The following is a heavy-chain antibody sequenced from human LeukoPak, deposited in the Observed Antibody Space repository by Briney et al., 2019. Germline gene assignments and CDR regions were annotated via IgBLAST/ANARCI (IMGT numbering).Heavy chain of an antibody. Sequence: GGSLRLSCAASGFTFSNAWMSWVRQAPGKGLEWVGRIKSKTDGGTTDYAAPVKGRFTISRDDSKNTLYLQMNSLKTEDTAVYYCTTDSSGCADAFDIWGQGTMVTVSS. CDR3: TTDSSGCADAFDI. D-gene: IGHD6-19*01. CDR2: IKSKTDGGTT. J-gene: IGHJ3*02. V-gene: IGHV3-15*01. CDR1: GFTFSNAW.